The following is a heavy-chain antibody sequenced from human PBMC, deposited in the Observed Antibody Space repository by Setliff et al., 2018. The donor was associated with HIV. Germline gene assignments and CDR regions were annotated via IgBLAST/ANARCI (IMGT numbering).Heavy chain of an antibody. D-gene: IGHD6-13*01. V-gene: IGHV4-59*01. CDR3: ARLTLYSSSWYGTRDYFDY. CDR2: IFDSGST. J-gene: IGHJ4*02. CDR1: GGSISGYY. Sequence: KTSETLSLTCTVSGGSISGYYWNWIRQPPWKGLAWIGFIFDSGSTSYNPSLKDLVTISVDTSKNQFSLKLTSVTAADTAVYYCARLTLYSSSWYGTRDYFDYWGQGTLVTVSS.